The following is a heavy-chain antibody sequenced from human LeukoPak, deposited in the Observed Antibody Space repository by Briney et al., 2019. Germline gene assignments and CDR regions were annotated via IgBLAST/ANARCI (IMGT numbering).Heavy chain of an antibody. CDR1: GYTFTGYY. CDR2: INPNSGGI. J-gene: IGHJ4*02. CDR3: ARGPPTIAVAGTGSDY. Sequence: ASVKVSCKASGYTFTGYYMHWVRQAPGQGLEWMGWINPNSGGINYAQKFQGRVTMTRDTSISTAYMELSRLRSDGTAVYYCARGPPTIAVAGTGSDYWGQGTLVTVSS. D-gene: IGHD6-19*01. V-gene: IGHV1-2*02.